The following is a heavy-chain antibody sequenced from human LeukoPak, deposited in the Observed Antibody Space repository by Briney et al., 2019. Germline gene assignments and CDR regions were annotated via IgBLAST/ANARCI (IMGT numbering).Heavy chain of an antibody. Sequence: SQTLSLTCAVSGGSISSGGYSWSWIRQPPGKGLEWIGYIYYSGSTNYNPSLKSRVTISVDTSKNQFSLKLSSVTAADTAVYYCARDSIVATMSGYYYYGMDVWGQGTTVTVSS. J-gene: IGHJ6*02. CDR2: IYYSGST. V-gene: IGHV4-30-4*07. D-gene: IGHD5-12*01. CDR1: GGSISSGGYS. CDR3: ARDSIVATMSGYYYYGMDV.